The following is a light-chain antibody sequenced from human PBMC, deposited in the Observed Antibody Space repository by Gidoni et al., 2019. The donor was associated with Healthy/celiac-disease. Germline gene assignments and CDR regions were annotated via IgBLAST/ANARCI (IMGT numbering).Light chain of an antibody. J-gene: IGKJ5*01. CDR1: QSVSSN. CDR2: GAS. CDR3: QQYNNWPIT. Sequence: EIVMTQSPATLSVSPGERATLSCRASQSVSSNLAWYQQKPGQAPRRIYGASTRATGIPARFSGSGSGTEFTLTISSLQSEDFAVYYCQQYNNWPITFXQXTRLEIK. V-gene: IGKV3-15*01.